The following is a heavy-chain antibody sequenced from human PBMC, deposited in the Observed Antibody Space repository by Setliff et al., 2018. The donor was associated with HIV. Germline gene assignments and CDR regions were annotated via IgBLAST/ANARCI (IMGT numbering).Heavy chain of an antibody. CDR1: GDSITSGGYF. V-gene: IGHV4-31*03. Sequence: SETLSLTCTVSGDSITSGGYFWTWIRQHPGKGLEWIGHIYYSGSTYYNPSLKSRVTISVDTSKNQFSLKLSSVTAADTAVYYCARDSWRRADYGDFLALEWLLPFDYWGQGTLVTVSS. D-gene: IGHD4-17*01. CDR3: ARDSWRRADYGDFLALEWLLPFDY. J-gene: IGHJ4*02. CDR2: IYYSGST.